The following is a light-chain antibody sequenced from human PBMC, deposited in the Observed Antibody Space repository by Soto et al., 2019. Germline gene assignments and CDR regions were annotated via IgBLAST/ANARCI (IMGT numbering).Light chain of an antibody. CDR1: QTMSSSS. V-gene: IGKV3-20*01. CDR2: GAS. J-gene: IGKJ3*01. Sequence: EIVLTQSPGTLSLSPGESGTLSCRAGQTMSSSSLAWYQQKPGQAPRLLIYGASNRASGIPDRFSGGGSGTDFTLTISRLEPEDFAVYYCQQYGSSPHTFGPGTKVDIK. CDR3: QQYGSSPHT.